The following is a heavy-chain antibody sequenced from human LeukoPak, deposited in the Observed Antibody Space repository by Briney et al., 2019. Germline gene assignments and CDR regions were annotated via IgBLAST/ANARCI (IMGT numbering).Heavy chain of an antibody. J-gene: IGHJ4*02. CDR1: GFTFSSYW. CDR2: LNTDGSTK. Sequence: TGGSLRLPCAASGFTFSSYWVHWVRQAPGKGLVWVSRLNTDGSTKTYADSVKGRFTISRDNAKNTLYLQMNSLRAEDTAVYYCARAGPDYYDSSGYYWDSWGQGTLVTVSS. CDR3: ARAGPDYYDSSGYYWDS. D-gene: IGHD3-22*01. V-gene: IGHV3-74*01.